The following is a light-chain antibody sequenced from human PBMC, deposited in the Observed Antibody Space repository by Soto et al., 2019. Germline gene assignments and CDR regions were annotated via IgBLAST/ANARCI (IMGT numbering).Light chain of an antibody. V-gene: IGKV3-20*01. CDR3: QQYSSSPPLT. J-gene: IGKJ4*01. Sequence: EIVLTQSPGTLSLSPGERATLSCRASQSVSSSFVAWYQQKPGPARILLISGSSSSATGIPDRCSGSGSGTDFTLTISRLEPEDFAVSYCQQYSSSPPLTFGGGTKVEIK. CDR1: QSVSSSF. CDR2: GSS.